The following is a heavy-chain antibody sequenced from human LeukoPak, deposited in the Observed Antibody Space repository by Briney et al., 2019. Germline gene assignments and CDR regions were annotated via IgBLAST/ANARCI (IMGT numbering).Heavy chain of an antibody. CDR2: IYYSGST. V-gene: IGHV4-59*08. D-gene: IGHD4-17*01. J-gene: IGHJ4*02. CDR3: ARRARRGAVTSFDY. Sequence: PSETLSLTCTVSGGSISSYYWSWIRQPPGKGLEWIGYIYYSGSTNYNPSLKSRVTISVDTSKNQFSLKLSSVTAADTAVYYCARRARRGAVTSFDYWGQGTLVTVSS. CDR1: GGSISSYY.